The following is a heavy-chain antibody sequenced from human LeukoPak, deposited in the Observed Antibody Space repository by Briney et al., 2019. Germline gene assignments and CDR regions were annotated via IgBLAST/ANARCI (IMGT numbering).Heavy chain of an antibody. J-gene: IGHJ1*01. CDR3: ARDRARSAMAREFQH. V-gene: IGHV4-59*12. Sequence: SETLSLTCTVSGGSISSYYWSWIRQPPGKGLEWIGYIYYSGSTNYNPSLKSRVTISVDTSKNQFSLKLSSVTAADTAVYFCARDRARSAMAREFQHWGQGTQVTVSS. D-gene: IGHD2-2*01. CDR1: GGSISSYY. CDR2: IYYSGST.